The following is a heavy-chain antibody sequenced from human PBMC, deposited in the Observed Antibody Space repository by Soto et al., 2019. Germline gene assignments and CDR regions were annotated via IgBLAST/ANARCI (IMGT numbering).Heavy chain of an antibody. CDR3: ARDRDPYCSSTSCYPYYYYGMDV. D-gene: IGHD2-2*01. CDR2: IIPIFGTA. CDR1: GGTFSSYA. J-gene: IGHJ6*02. Sequence: GASVKVSCKASGGTFSSYAISWVRQAPGQGLEWMGGIIPIFGTANYAQKFQGRVTITADESTSTAYMELSSLRSEDTAVYYCARDRDPYCSSTSCYPYYYYGMDVWGQGTTVTVSS. V-gene: IGHV1-69*13.